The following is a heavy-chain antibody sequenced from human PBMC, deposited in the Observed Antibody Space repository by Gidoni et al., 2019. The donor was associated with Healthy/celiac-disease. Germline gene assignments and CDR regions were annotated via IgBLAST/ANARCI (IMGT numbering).Heavy chain of an antibody. V-gene: IGHV3-23*01. CDR1: GFTFSSYA. CDR2: ISGSGGST. J-gene: IGHJ6*02. Sequence: ELQLLESGGGLVQPGGSLRLSCAASGFTFSSYAMSWVRQAPGKGLEWVSAISGSGGSTYYADSVKGRFTISRDNSKNTLYLQMNRLRAEDTAVYYCANPPMDYYYYYGMDVWGQGTTVTVSS. CDR3: ANPPMDYYYYYGMDV.